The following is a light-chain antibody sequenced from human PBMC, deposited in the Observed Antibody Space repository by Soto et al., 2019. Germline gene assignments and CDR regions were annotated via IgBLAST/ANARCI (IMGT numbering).Light chain of an antibody. CDR1: SGHSSYA. V-gene: IGLV4-69*01. J-gene: IGLJ3*02. CDR2: LNSDGSH. Sequence: QLVLTQSPSASASLGASVKLTCTLSSGHSSYAIAWHQQQPEKGPRYLMKLNSDGSHSKGDGIPDRFSGSSSGAERYLTISNLQSEDEADYYCQTWGTGIRVFGGGTKLTVL. CDR3: QTWGTGIRV.